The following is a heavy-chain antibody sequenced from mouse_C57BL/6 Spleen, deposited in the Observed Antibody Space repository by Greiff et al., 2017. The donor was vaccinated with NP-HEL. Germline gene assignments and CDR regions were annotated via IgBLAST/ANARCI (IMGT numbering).Heavy chain of an antibody. J-gene: IGHJ4*01. CDR3: ARNSVYYGSSLLYAMDY. V-gene: IGHV2-2*01. CDR2: IWSGGST. CDR1: GFSLTSYG. D-gene: IGHD1-1*01. Sequence: QVQLKQSGPGLVQPSQSLSITCTVSGFSLTSYGVHWVRQSPGKGLEWLGVIWSGGSTDYNAAFISRLSISKDNSKSQVFFKMNSLQADDTAIYYCARNSVYYGSSLLYAMDYWGQGTSVTVSS.